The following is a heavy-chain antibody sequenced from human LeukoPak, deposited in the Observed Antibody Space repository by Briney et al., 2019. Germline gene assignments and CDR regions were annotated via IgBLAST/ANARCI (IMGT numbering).Heavy chain of an antibody. J-gene: IGHJ4*02. CDR2: IKQDGSEK. Sequence: GGSLRLSCAAPGFTFSSYWMSWVRQAPGKGLEWVANIKQDGSEKYYVDSVKGRFTISRDNAKNSLYLQVNSLRAEDTAVYYCGRIAAAAIECWGQGTLVTVSS. CDR3: GRIAAAAIEC. V-gene: IGHV3-7*01. CDR1: GFTFSSYW. D-gene: IGHD6-13*01.